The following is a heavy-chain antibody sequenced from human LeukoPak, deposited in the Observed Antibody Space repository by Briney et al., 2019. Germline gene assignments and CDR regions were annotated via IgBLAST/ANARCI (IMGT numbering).Heavy chain of an antibody. J-gene: IGHJ4*02. V-gene: IGHV4-59*08. CDR1: GDSINNYY. CDR3: ARHDPRGEPARLGFFDY. D-gene: IGHD6-6*01. CDR2: IYYSGST. Sequence: SETLSLTCTVSGDSINNYYWSWIRQPPGKGLEWIGYIYYSGSTNYNPSLKSRVTISVDTSKNQFSLNLSSVTAADTAVYYCARHDPRGEPARLGFFDYWGQGTLVTVSS.